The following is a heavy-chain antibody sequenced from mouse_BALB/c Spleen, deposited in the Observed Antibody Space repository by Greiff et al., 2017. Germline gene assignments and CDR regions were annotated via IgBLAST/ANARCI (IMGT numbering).Heavy chain of an antibody. V-gene: IGHV5-6-5*01. J-gene: IGHJ2*01. D-gene: IGHD2-14*01. CDR3: ARGGRYDYFDY. CDR1: GFTFSSYA. Sequence: EVQLVESGGGLVKPGGSLKLSCAASGFTFSSYAMSWVRQTPEKRLEWVASISSGGSTYYPDSVKSRFTISRDNARNILYLQMSSLRSEDTAMYYCARGGRYDYFDYWGQGTTLTVSS. CDR2: ISSGGST.